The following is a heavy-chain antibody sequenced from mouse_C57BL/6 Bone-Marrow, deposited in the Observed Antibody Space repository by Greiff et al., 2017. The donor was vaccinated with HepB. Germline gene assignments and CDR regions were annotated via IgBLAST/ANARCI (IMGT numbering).Heavy chain of an antibody. J-gene: IGHJ1*03. CDR1: GYTFTSYW. Sequence: VQLQQPGAELVKPGASVKLSCKASGYTFTSYWMPWVKQRPGQGLEWIGMIHPNSGSTNYNEKFKSKATLTVDKSSSTAYLQLSSLTSEYSAVYYCARPGSSPSYWYFDVWGTGTTVTVSS. V-gene: IGHV1-64*01. CDR2: IHPNSGST. D-gene: IGHD1-1*01. CDR3: ARPGSSPSYWYFDV.